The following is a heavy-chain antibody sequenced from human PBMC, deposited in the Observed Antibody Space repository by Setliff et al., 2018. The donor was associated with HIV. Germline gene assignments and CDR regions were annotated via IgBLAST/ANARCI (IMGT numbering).Heavy chain of an antibody. CDR1: GYTFTSRA. CDR2: ISTKTGNP. J-gene: IGHJ5*01. Sequence: GASVKVSCKASGYTFTSRALSWVRQAPGQGLEWMGWISTKTGNPTYAQGFTGRFVLSVDISGETAFLEINGLKSDDTGVYYCARDFQTVVSAYSTFDSWGQGSQVTVSS. CDR3: ARDFQTVVSAYSTFDS. V-gene: IGHV7-4-1*02. D-gene: IGHD2-21*01.